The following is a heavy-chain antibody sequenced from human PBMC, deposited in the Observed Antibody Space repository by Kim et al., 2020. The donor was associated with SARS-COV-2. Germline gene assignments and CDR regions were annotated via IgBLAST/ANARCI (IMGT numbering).Heavy chain of an antibody. J-gene: IGHJ4*02. D-gene: IGHD2-2*01. CDR3: AREGIIRPMDY. V-gene: IGHV1-3*01. CDR2: T. Sequence: TKYSQKFQGRVTITRDTSASTAYMELSSLRSEDTAVYYCAREGIIRPMDYWGQGTLVTVSS.